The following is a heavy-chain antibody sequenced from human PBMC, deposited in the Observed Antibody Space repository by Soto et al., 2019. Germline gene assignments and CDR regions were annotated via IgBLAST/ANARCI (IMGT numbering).Heavy chain of an antibody. Sequence: QVQLMQSGAAVKKPGASVKVSCKASGNTFTNSEINWVRQATGQGLEWMGWMNPTSGNTGYAPKFQGRVTMTMNTSSSTASKDVLSLRSDDTAVYYGEWFTYGYSENDRGQGTPVTVSS. D-gene: IGHD5-18*01. CDR3: EWFTYGYSEND. CDR2: MNPTSGNT. V-gene: IGHV1-8*01. J-gene: IGHJ4*02. CDR1: GNTFTNSE.